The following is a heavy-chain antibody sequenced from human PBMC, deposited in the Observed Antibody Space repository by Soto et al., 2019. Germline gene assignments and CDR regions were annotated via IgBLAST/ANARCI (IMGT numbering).Heavy chain of an antibody. CDR2: IYYSGST. V-gene: IGHV4-59*08. CDR1: GGSISSYY. D-gene: IGHD2-2*01. J-gene: IGHJ5*02. CDR3: ARLGVEYCSSTSCLGFDP. Sequence: QVQLQESGPGLVKPSETLSLTCTVSGGSISSYYWSWIRQPPGKGLEWIGYIYYSGSTNYNPSLKSRVTRSVDTSKNQFSLKLSSVTAAYTAVYYCARLGVEYCSSTSCLGFDPWGQGTLVTVSS.